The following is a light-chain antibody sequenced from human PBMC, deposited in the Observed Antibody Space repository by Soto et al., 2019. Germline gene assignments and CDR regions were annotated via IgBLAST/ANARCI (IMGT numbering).Light chain of an antibody. Sequence: QSVLTQPRSVSGSPGQSVTISCTGTSSDVGRYNHVSWYQHHPGKAPKVTIYDVTERPSGVPDRFSGSKSGNTASLTISGLQAEDEADYYCCSFAASYTLVFGRGTQLTVL. J-gene: IGLJ3*02. CDR2: DVT. V-gene: IGLV2-11*01. CDR1: SSDVGRYNH. CDR3: CSFAASYTLV.